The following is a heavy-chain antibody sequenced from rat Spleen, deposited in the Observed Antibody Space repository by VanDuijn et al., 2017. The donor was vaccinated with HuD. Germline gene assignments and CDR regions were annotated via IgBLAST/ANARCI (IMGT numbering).Heavy chain of an antibody. CDR2: ISLGGGNT. Sequence: EVQLVESDGGLVQPGRSLKLSCAASGFTFSDYYMAWVRQTPTKGLEWVASISLGGGNTYYRDSVKGRFTISRDNAKSILYLQVDSLRSEDTATYFCTTAWVLNYWGQGVVVTVSS. CDR1: GFTFSDYY. V-gene: IGHV5-20*01. D-gene: IGHD1-7*01. CDR3: TTAWVLNY. J-gene: IGHJ2*01.